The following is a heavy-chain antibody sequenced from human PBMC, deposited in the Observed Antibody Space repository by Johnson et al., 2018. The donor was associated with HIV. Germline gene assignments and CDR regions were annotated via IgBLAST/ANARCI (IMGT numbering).Heavy chain of an antibody. V-gene: IGHV3-15*05. CDR1: GFTFSNAW. CDR2: IKSKTDGGTT. J-gene: IGHJ3*02. CDR3: ASGGQGRAAAGTFRRAFDI. D-gene: IGHD6-13*01. Sequence: VQLVESGGGVVRPGGSLRLSCAASGFTFSNAWMSWVRQAPGKGLEWVGRIKSKTDGGTTDYAAPVKGRFTISRDDSKNTLYLQMNSLRAEDTALYYCASGGQGRAAAGTFRRAFDIWGQGTMVTVSS.